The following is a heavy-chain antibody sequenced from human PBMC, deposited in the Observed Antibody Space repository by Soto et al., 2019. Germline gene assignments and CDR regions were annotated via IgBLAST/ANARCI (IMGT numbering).Heavy chain of an antibody. V-gene: IGHV3-30-3*01. CDR3: ARSHPAFAVAGLEYFQH. CDR1: GFTFSSYA. Sequence: QVQLVESGGGVVQPGRSLRLSCAASGFTFSSYAMHWVCQAPGKGLKWVAVISFDGSKKYYADSVKGGFTISRDNSKNTLYLQMNSLSAEDTAVYYCARSHPAFAVAGLEYFQHWGQGTLVTVSS. CDR2: ISFDGSKK. J-gene: IGHJ1*01. D-gene: IGHD6-19*01.